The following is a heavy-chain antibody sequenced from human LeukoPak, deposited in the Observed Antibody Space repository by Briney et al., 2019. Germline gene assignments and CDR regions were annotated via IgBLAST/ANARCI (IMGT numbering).Heavy chain of an antibody. J-gene: IGHJ4*02. CDR2: ISYDGSNK. D-gene: IGHD2-2*01. CDR1: GFTFSSYG. Sequence: PGRSLRLSCAASGFTFSSYGMHWVRQAPGKGLEWVAVISYDGSNKYYADSVKGRFTISRDNSKNTLYLQMNSLRAEDTAVYYCGIIPAAWSRALDYWGQGTLVTVSS. V-gene: IGHV3-30*03. CDR3: GIIPAAWSRALDY.